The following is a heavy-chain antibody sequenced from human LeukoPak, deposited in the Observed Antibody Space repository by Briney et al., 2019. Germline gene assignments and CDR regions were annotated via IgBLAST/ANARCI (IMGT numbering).Heavy chain of an antibody. V-gene: IGHV3-23*01. J-gene: IGHJ6*03. CDR3: AKAPLGSCTGARCYSLDA. CDR1: GFTFRTYA. Sequence: PGGSLRLSCVASGFTFRTYAMSWVRQTPWMELELVSAISGSDPGTYHADSLKGRLTISRENSKNTLYLQTNNLRAEDTAIYFCAKAPLGSCTGARCYSLDAWGKGTTVSVSS. CDR2: ISGSDPGT. D-gene: IGHD2-8*02.